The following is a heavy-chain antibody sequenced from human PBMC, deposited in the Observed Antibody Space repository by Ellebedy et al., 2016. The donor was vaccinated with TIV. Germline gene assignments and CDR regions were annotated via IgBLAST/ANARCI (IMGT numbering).Heavy chain of an antibody. Sequence: GESLKISCAASGFTFSSYWMSWVRQAPGRGLEWVSTIYSSGGTYYAGSVKGRFTVSRDTAKNSLYLEMNGLGDEDTAVYYCARGATPGFIWSGHYFDCWGQGTLVTVSS. CDR2: IYSSGGT. V-gene: IGHV3-53*01. CDR3: ARGATPGFIWSGHYFDC. J-gene: IGHJ4*02. CDR1: GFTFSSYW. D-gene: IGHD3-3*01.